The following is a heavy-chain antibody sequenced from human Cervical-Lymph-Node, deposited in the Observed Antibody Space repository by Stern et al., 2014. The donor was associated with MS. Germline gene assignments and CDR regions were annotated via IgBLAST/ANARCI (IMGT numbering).Heavy chain of an antibody. CDR3: ARQLSSEELDY. CDR1: GYSFTSYW. CDR2: ISPVDSAA. D-gene: IGHD6-19*01. V-gene: IGHV5-51*01. Sequence: VQLVQSGAEVKKPGESLKISCKGSGYSFTSYWIAWVRQMPGKGLEWMGIISPVDSAARYSPSFQGQVTFSVDKSGGTAYVQWNSLKASDTAMYYCARQLSSEELDYWGQGTLVSVSS. J-gene: IGHJ4*02.